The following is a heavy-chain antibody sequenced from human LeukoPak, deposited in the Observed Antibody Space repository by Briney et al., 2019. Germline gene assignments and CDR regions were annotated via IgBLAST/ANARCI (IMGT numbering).Heavy chain of an antibody. CDR2: IYYSGST. CDR3: ARGQKNSYGHIDY. CDR1: GGSISSGGYY. D-gene: IGHD5-18*01. V-gene: IGHV4-31*03. Sequence: SETLSLTCTVSGGSISSGGYYWSWIRQHPGKGLEWIGYIYYSGSTYYNPSLKSRVTISVDTSKNQFSLKLSSVTAADTAVYYCARGQKNSYGHIDYWGQGTLVTVSS. J-gene: IGHJ4*02.